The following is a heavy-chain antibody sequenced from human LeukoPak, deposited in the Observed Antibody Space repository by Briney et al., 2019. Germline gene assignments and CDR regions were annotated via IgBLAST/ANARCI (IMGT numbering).Heavy chain of an antibody. CDR1: GGSISSYY. CDR2: IYYSGST. V-gene: IGHV4-59*01. Sequence: SETLSLTCTVSGGSISSYYWSWIRQPPGKGLEWIGYIYYSGSTNYNPSLKSRVTISVDTSKNQFSLKLSSVTAADTAVYYCARDLGIAAAGVNYYGMDVWGQGTTVTVSS. D-gene: IGHD6-13*01. J-gene: IGHJ6*02. CDR3: ARDLGIAAAGVNYYGMDV.